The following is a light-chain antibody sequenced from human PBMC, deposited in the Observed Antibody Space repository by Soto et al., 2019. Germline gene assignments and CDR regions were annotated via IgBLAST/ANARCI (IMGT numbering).Light chain of an antibody. CDR3: QQVYSFPHT. CDR2: GAS. V-gene: IGKV1-39*01. CDR1: QNVGTY. J-gene: IGKJ2*01. Sequence: DIQMTQSPSSLSASIGDRVTITCRASQNVGTYLSWYQQKQGKAPKLLIYGASSLQAGVPSRFTGSGSGTDFTLTISSLQPEDFATYYCQQVYSFPHTFGQGTKLEV.